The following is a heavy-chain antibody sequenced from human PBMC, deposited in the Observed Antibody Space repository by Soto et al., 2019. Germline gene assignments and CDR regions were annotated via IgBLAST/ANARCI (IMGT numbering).Heavy chain of an antibody. CDR3: ARTRVVLEYLCRGGTCYRGLPAFDI. Sequence: SVTLSLTCTVSAGSPTSSSYYWGWIRQPPGTGLEWIGTIYNSGSTCYKPSLKSRFTRSVSTSNNQFSRIVTSVTDADTAVDYCARTRVVLEYLCRGGTCYRGLPAFDIWGKERMVT. V-gene: IGHV4-39*01. D-gene: IGHD2-15*01. CDR1: AGSPTSSSYY. J-gene: IGHJ3*02. CDR2: IYNSGST.